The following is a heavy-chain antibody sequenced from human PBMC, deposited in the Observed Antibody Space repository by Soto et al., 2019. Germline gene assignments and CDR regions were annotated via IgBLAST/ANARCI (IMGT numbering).Heavy chain of an antibody. CDR3: ARTSPSSWLDPAFVYAFDI. CDR2: IFSNDEK. J-gene: IGHJ3*02. D-gene: IGHD6-13*01. V-gene: IGHV2-26*01. Sequence: GSGPTLVNPTETLTLTCTVSGFSLSNARMGVSWIRQPPGKALEWLAHIFSNDEKSYSTSLKSRLTISKDTSKSQVVLTMTNMDPVDTATYYCARTSPSSWLDPAFVYAFDIWGQGTMVTVSS. CDR1: GFSLSNARMG.